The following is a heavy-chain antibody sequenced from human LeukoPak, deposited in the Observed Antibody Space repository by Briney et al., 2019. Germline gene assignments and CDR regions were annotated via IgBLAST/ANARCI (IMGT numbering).Heavy chain of an antibody. Sequence: SETLSLTCTVSGGSISSYYWSWIRQPAGKGLEWIGSIYYSGSTYYNPSLKSRVTMSVDTSKNQFSLKLSSVTAADTAVYYCARGIYSYADFDPWGQGTLVTVSS. J-gene: IGHJ5*02. CDR1: GGSISSYY. V-gene: IGHV4-4*07. D-gene: IGHD5-18*01. CDR3: ARGIYSYADFDP. CDR2: IYYSGST.